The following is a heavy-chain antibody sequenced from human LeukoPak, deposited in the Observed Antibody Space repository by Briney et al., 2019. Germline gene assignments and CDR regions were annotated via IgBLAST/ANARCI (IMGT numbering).Heavy chain of an antibody. CDR3: ATTPRRKYDFWSGYFDY. CDR1: GYTFTSYY. CDR2: INPSGGST. V-gene: IGHV1-46*01. Sequence: ASVKVSCKASGYTFTSYYMHWVRQAPGQGLEWMGIINPSGGSTSYAQKFQGRVTMTEDTSTDTAYMELSSLRSEDTAVYYCATTPRRKYDFWSGYFDYWGQGTLVTVSS. J-gene: IGHJ4*02. D-gene: IGHD3-3*01.